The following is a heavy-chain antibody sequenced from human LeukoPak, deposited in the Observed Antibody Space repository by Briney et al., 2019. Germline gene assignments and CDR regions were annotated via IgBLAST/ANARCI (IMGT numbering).Heavy chain of an antibody. J-gene: IGHJ4*02. Sequence: GRSLRLSCAASRFTFSSYAMHWVRQAPGKGLEWVAVISYDGSNKYYADSVKGRFTISRDNSKNTLYLQMNSLRAEDTAVYYCARDLKIVGATPSFDYWGQGTLVTVSS. D-gene: IGHD1-26*01. CDR1: RFTFSSYA. CDR2: ISYDGSNK. CDR3: ARDLKIVGATPSFDY. V-gene: IGHV3-30-3*01.